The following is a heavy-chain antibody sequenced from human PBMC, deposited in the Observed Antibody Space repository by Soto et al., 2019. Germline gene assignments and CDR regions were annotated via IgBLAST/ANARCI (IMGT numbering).Heavy chain of an antibody. CDR1: GFTFSSYA. V-gene: IGHV3-23*01. D-gene: IGHD3-3*01. J-gene: IGHJ5*02. CDR2: ISGSGGST. Sequence: LRLSCAASGFTFSSYAMSWVRQAPGKGLEWVSAISGSGGSTYYADSVKGRFTISRDNSKNTLYLQMNSLRAEDTAVYYCAKDEKGYDFWSGYPHLYNWFDPWGQGTLVTVSS. CDR3: AKDEKGYDFWSGYPHLYNWFDP.